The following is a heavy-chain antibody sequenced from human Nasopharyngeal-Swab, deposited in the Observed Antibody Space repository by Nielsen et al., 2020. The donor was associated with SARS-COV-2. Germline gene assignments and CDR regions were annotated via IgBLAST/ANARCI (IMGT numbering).Heavy chain of an antibody. CDR2: ISSNGGST. V-gene: IGHV3-64D*08. CDR3: VRPYDFWSGEPS. Sequence: GASLKISCSASGFTFSSYAMHWVRQAPGKGLEYVSAISSNGGSTYYADSVKGRFTISRDNSKNTLYLQMSSLRAEDTAVYYCVRPYDFWSGEPSWGQGTLVTVSS. CDR1: GFTFSSYA. J-gene: IGHJ5*02. D-gene: IGHD3-3*01.